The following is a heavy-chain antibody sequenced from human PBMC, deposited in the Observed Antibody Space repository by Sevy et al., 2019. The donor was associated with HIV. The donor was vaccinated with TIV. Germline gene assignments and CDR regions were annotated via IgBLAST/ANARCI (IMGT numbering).Heavy chain of an antibody. CDR2: IKQDGSEK. CDR3: ARDNRGAFDY. D-gene: IGHD3-16*01. Sequence: GGSLRLSCAASGFMFSNYWMSWVRQAPGKGLEWVANIKQDGSEKYYVDSVKDRFTISRENAKKSLYLQMNSLRAEDTAVYYCARDNRGAFDYWGQGTLVTVSS. CDR1: GFMFSNYW. V-gene: IGHV3-7*01. J-gene: IGHJ4*02.